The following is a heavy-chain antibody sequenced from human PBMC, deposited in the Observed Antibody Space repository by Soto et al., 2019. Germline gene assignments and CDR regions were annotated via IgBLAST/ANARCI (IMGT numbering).Heavy chain of an antibody. CDR3: ARIARYGSTGAHYYYYGMDV. CDR1: GFSLSTSGMC. D-gene: IGHD5-18*01. J-gene: IGHJ6*02. V-gene: IGHV2-70*01. Sequence: SGPTLVNPKQTLTLTCTFSGFSLSTSGMCVSWIRQPPGKALEWLALIDWDDDKYYSTSLKTRLTISKDTSKNQVVLTMTNMDPVDTATYYCARIARYGSTGAHYYYYGMDVWGQGTTVTVSS. CDR2: IDWDDDK.